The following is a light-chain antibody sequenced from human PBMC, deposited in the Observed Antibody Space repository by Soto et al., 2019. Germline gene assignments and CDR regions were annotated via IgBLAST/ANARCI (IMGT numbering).Light chain of an antibody. CDR3: QHSFNIPYT. Sequence: DIQMTQSPSSLSASVGDRVTITCRASQTISTYLNWYQQNPGKAPTLLIYAASNLQSEVPSRFSGSGSGTDFTLTINSLQPEDFATYYCQHSFNIPYTFGQGTKLEIK. J-gene: IGKJ2*01. CDR2: AAS. V-gene: IGKV1-39*01. CDR1: QTISTY.